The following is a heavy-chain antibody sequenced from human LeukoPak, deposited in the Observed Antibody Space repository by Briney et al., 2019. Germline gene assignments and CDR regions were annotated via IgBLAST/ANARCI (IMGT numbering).Heavy chain of an antibody. J-gene: IGHJ4*02. Sequence: GGSLRLSCEASGFTFSSYWMSWVRQAPGKGLEWVSYISSSSSTIYYADSVKGRFTISRDNAKNSLYLQMNSLRAEDTAVYYCARDPPDGYVDYWGQGTLVTVSS. CDR2: ISSSSSTI. CDR1: GFTFSSYW. V-gene: IGHV3-48*01. D-gene: IGHD2-8*01. CDR3: ARDPPDGYVDY.